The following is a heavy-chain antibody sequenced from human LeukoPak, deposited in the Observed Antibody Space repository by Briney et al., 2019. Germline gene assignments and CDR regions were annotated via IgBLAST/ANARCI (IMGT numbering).Heavy chain of an antibody. CDR1: GYTFTGYY. D-gene: IGHD5-12*01. CDR2: INPNSGGT. J-gene: IGHJ4*02. CDR3: ARAGYSGYDYPVYYFDY. Sequence: ASVKVSCKASGYTFTGYYMHWVRQAPGQGLEWMGWINPNSGGTNYAQKFQGRVTMTRDTSISTAYMELSRPRSDDTAVYYCARAGYSGYDYPVYYFDYWGQGTLVTVSS. V-gene: IGHV1-2*02.